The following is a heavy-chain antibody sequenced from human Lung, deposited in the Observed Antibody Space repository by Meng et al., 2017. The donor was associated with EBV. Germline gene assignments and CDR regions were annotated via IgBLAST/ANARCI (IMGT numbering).Heavy chain of an antibody. CDR2: IYTSGST. CDR1: GGSISSYY. Sequence: QGQLQESGPGLVKPSETLSLTCTVSGGSISSYYWSWIRQPAGKGLEWIGRIYTSGSTNYNPSLKSRVTMSVDTSKNQFSLKLSSVTAADTAVYYCAREWCSGGSCYPDYWGQGTLVTVSS. J-gene: IGHJ4*02. D-gene: IGHD2-15*01. CDR3: AREWCSGGSCYPDY. V-gene: IGHV4-4*07.